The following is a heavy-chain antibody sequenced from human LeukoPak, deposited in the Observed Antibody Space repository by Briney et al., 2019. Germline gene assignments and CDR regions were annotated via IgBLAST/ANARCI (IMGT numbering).Heavy chain of an antibody. CDR1: GYTFTGYH. D-gene: IGHD2-2*01. CDR2: INPNSGDT. J-gene: IGHJ4*02. V-gene: IGHV1-2*06. CDR3: ARDYCSSTSCLFDY. Sequence: EASVKVSCKASGYTFTGYHMHWVRQAPGQGLEWMGRINPNSGDTNNAQKFQGRVTMTRDTSISTAYMDLGRLTSDDTAVYYCARDYCSSTSCLFDYWGQGTLVTVSS.